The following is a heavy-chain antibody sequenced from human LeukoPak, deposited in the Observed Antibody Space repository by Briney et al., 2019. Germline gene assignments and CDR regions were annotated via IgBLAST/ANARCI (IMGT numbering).Heavy chain of an antibody. D-gene: IGHD2-8*01. CDR1: GASISSSSYY. J-gene: IGHJ4*02. Sequence: PSETLSLTCTVSGASISSSSYYWGWIRQPPGKGLEWIGSIYYSGSTYYNPSFKSRVTISVDTSKNQFSLKLSSVTASDTAVYYCASQNRYCSNGVCFNYFDYWGQGTLVTVSS. CDR2: IYYSGST. CDR3: ASQNRYCSNGVCFNYFDY. V-gene: IGHV4-39*01.